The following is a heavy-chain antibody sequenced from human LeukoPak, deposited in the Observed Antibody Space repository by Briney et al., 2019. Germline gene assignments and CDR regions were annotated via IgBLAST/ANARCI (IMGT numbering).Heavy chain of an antibody. CDR2: IYDSGST. CDR3: GRSGPKYFQH. D-gene: IGHD6-19*01. J-gene: IGHJ1*01. V-gene: IGHV4-39*01. Sequence: SETLSLTCTVSGGSIRSSYYYWGWIRQPPGKGLEWIGSIYDSGSTYYNPSLKSRVTISVDTSKNQFSLKLNSVTAADTAVYYCGRSGPKYFQHWGQGTLVTVSS. CDR1: GGSIRSSYYY.